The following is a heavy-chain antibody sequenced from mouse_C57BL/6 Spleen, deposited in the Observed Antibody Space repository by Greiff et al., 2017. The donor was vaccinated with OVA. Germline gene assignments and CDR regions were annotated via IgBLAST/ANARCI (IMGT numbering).Heavy chain of an antibody. CDR2: IYPRSGNT. D-gene: IGHD1-1*01. V-gene: IGHV1-81*01. Sequence: VQGVESGAELARPGASVKLSCKASGYTFTSYGISWVKQRTGQGLEWIGEIYPRSGNTYYNEKFKGKATLTADKSPSTAYMELRSLTSEDSAVYFCARSPITTVVYWYFDVWGTGTTVTVSS. CDR1: GYTFTSYG. J-gene: IGHJ1*03. CDR3: ARSPITTVVYWYFDV.